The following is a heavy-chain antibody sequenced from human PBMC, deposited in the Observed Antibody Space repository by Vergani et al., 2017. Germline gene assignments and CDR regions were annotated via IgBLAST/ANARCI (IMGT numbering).Heavy chain of an antibody. J-gene: IGHJ6*02. CDR3: ARELVRNGDYYGMDV. V-gene: IGHV3-43*01. CDR2: ISWDGGST. Sequence: EVQLVESGGVVVQPGGSMRLSCAASGFTFDDYTMHWVRQAPGKGLEWVSLISWDGGSTYYADSVKGRFTISRDKSKNSLYLQMNSLRTDDTALYYCARELVRNGDYYGMDVWGQGTTVTVSS. D-gene: IGHD1-26*01. CDR1: GFTFDDYT.